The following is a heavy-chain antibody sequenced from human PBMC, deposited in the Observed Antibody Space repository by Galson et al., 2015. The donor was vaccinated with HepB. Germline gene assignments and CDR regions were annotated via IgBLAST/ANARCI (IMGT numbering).Heavy chain of an antibody. V-gene: IGHV1-2*02. Sequence: SVKVSCKASGYTFTGYYMHWVRQAPGQGLEWMGWINPNSGGTNYAQKFQGRVTMTRDTSISTAYMELSRLRSDDTAVYYCARDLTSSSDAFDIWGQGTIVTVSS. J-gene: IGHJ3*02. CDR2: INPNSGGT. CDR1: GYTFTGYY. CDR3: ARDLTSSSDAFDI. D-gene: IGHD6-13*01.